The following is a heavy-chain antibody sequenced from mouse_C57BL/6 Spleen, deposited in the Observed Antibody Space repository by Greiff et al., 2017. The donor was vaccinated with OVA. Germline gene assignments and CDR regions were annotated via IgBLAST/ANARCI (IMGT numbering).Heavy chain of an antibody. J-gene: IGHJ4*01. CDR2: ISYDGSN. CDR3: ARDTTVVAPRAMDY. CDR1: GYSITSGYS. V-gene: IGHV3-6*01. Sequence: EVKLQESGPGLVKPSQSLSLTCSVTGYSITSGYSWTWIRQFPGNKLEWMGYISYDGSNNYNPSLKNRISITRDTSKNQFFLKLNSVTTEDTATYYCARDTTVVAPRAMDYWGQGTSVTVSS. D-gene: IGHD1-1*01.